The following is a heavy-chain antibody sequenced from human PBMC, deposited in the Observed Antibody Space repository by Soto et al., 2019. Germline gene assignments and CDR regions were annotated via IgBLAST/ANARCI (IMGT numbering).Heavy chain of an antibody. D-gene: IGHD3-10*01. CDR2: ISGSGSST. CDR3: AREGRYYPYYFDY. J-gene: IGHJ4*02. V-gene: IGHV3-23*01. CDR1: GFTFSSYA. Sequence: PGGSLRLSCAASGFTFSSYAMSWVRQAPGRGLEWVSAISGSGSSTSYADSVKGRFTISRDNAKNTLYLQMNSLRAEDTAVYYCAREGRYYPYYFDYWGQGTLVTVSS.